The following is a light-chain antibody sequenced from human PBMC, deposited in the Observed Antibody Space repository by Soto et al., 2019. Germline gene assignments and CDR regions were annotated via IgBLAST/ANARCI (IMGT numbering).Light chain of an antibody. CDR2: RNN. CDR3: AAWDDSLSAFYV. V-gene: IGLV1-47*01. J-gene: IGLJ1*01. CDR1: SSKIGSNY. Sequence: QSPLTQPPSASGPPWQRVTISCSGSSSKIGSNYVYWYQQLPGTAPKLLIYRNNQRPSGVPDRFSGSKSGTLASLAISGLRSEDEADYYCAAWDDSLSAFYVFGTETKVTVL.